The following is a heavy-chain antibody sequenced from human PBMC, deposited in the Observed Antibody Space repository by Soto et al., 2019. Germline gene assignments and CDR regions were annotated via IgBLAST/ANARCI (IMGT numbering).Heavy chain of an antibody. D-gene: IGHD3-10*01. CDR1: GFTFSSYA. CDR3: AREGPNYYGSGSYYSY. V-gene: IGHV3-30-3*01. Sequence: GSLRLSCAASGFTFSSYAMHWVRQAPGKGLEWVAVISYDGSNKYYADSVKGRFTISRDNSKNTLYLQMNSLRAEDTAVYYCAREGPNYYGSGSYYSYWGQGTLVTVSS. J-gene: IGHJ4*02. CDR2: ISYDGSNK.